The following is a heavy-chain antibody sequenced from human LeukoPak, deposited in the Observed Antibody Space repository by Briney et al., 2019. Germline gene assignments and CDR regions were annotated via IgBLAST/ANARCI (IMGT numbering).Heavy chain of an antibody. J-gene: IGHJ4*02. D-gene: IGHD5/OR15-5a*01. CDR3: ARDLRPYIAPSEFDY. Sequence: SETLSLTCTVSGGSISSYYWSWIRQPPGKGLEWIGYIYYSGSTNYNPSLRSRVTISVDTSKNQFSLKLSSVTAADTAVYYCARDLRPYIAPSEFDYWGQGTLVTVSS. V-gene: IGHV4-59*01. CDR1: GGSISSYY. CDR2: IYYSGST.